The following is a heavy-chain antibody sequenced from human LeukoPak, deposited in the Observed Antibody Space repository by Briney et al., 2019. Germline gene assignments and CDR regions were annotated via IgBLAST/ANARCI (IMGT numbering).Heavy chain of an antibody. D-gene: IGHD3-22*01. CDR1: GGSISSYY. CDR3: ARGCDSSGYYFSRFFYYGMDV. CDR2: IYYSGST. V-gene: IGHV4-59*12. J-gene: IGHJ6*02. Sequence: SETLSLTCTVSGGSISSYYWSWIRQPPGKELEWIGYIYYSGSTNYDPSLKSRVTISVDTSKNQFSLKLSSVTAADTAVYYCARGCDSSGYYFSRFFYYGMDVWGQGTTVTVSS.